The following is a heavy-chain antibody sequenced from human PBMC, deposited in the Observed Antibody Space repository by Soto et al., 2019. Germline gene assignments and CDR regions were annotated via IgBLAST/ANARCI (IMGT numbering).Heavy chain of an antibody. CDR1: ACSLSTSGVG. CDR3: AHERYSSGPWVFGY. V-gene: IGHV2-5*01. J-gene: IGHJ4*02. CDR2: IYWNDDK. D-gene: IGHD6-19*01. Sequence: GRTLRNATPALTVTCSFSACSLSTSGVGVGWSRQPPGKALEWLALIYWNDDKRYSPSLKSRLTITKDTSKKQVVLTMTNMDPVDTATYYCAHERYSSGPWVFGYWGQGTLVIVSS.